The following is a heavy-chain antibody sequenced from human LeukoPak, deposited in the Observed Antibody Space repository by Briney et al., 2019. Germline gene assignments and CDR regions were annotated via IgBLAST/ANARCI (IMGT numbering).Heavy chain of an antibody. CDR1: GFTFSSYD. J-gene: IGHJ4*02. CDR2: IGTAGDT. Sequence: GGSLRLSCAASGFTFSSYDMHWVRQATGKGLEWVSAIGTAGDTYYPGSVKGRFTISRENAKNSLYLQMNSLRAGDTAVYYCARGRFWGAGYYFDYWGQGTLVTVSS. D-gene: IGHD3-16*01. V-gene: IGHV3-13*01. CDR3: ARGRFWGAGYYFDY.